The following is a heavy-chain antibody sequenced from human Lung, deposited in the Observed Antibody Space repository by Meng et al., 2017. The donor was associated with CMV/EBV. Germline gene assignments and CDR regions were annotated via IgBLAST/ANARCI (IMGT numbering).Heavy chain of an antibody. J-gene: IGHJ4*03. V-gene: IGHV1-69*10. CDR2: IIPYLDES. Sequence: SVXVSCKASGGTSNTYTFNWVRQAPGRGLEWMGGIIPYLDESNYAQTFQGRFTITSDRSTAAFMELTSLRSEDTAVYFCAGRGPYGRVLNVWGQGTLVTVSS. D-gene: IGHD3-10*01. CDR1: GGTSNTYT. CDR3: AGRGPYGRVLNV.